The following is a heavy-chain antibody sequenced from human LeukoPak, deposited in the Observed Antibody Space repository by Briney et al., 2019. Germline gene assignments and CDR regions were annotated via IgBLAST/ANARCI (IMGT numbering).Heavy chain of an antibody. CDR2: ISARGGTT. CDR1: GFTFNSYA. CDR3: AKETLYYFDY. D-gene: IGHD2/OR15-2a*01. Sequence: GGSLRLSCAASGFTFNSYAMSWVRQAPGKGLEWVSAISARGGTTYYADSVKGRFTVSRGNSKNTLYLQMNSLRAEDTAVYYCAKETLYYFDYWGQGTLVTVSS. V-gene: IGHV3-23*01. J-gene: IGHJ4*02.